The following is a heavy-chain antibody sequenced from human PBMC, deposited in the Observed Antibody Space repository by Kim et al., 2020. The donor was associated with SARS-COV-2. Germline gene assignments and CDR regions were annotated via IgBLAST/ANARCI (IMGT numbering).Heavy chain of an antibody. CDR1: GGSFSDYH. D-gene: IGHD2-21*01. CDR3: ARGDLGVSCCPRDYYAMDV. V-gene: IGHV4-34*01. J-gene: IGHJ6*02. Sequence: SETLSLTCVVYGGSFSDYHWSWIRQSPGKGLEWIGEINHRGSLKSNPSLESRLTISIDTSMNQFSLRLTSVTAADTAVYYCARGDLGVSCCPRDYYAMDVWDQGTTVTVS. CDR2: INHRGSL.